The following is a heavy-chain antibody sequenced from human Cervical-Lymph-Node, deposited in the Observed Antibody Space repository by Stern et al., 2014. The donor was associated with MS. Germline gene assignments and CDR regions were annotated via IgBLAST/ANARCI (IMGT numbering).Heavy chain of an antibody. CDR1: GSTLTDFF. Sequence: VQLVESGAEVKKPGASVKVSCKVSGSTLTDFFMHWVRQPPGKGLEWMGGFDPEDGDTIYAQKFQGRVTMTEDTSTDTAYMELSSLRSDDTAVYYCATDYNYWGQGTLVTVSS. D-gene: IGHD3-10*01. CDR2: FDPEDGDT. V-gene: IGHV1-24*01. J-gene: IGHJ4*02. CDR3: ATDYNY.